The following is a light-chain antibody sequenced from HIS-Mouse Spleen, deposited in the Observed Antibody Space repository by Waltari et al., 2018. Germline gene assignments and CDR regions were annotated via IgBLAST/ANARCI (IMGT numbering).Light chain of an antibody. CDR1: QSISSW. Sequence: DIQMTQSPSTLSASVGDRVTITCRASQSISSWLAWYQQKPGKDHKLLIYKASSLESEVPSRCSGSGSGTEFTLTISSLQPDDFATYYCQQYNSYSPSYTFGQGTKLEIK. CDR3: QQYNSYSPSYT. V-gene: IGKV1-5*03. CDR2: KAS. J-gene: IGKJ2*01.